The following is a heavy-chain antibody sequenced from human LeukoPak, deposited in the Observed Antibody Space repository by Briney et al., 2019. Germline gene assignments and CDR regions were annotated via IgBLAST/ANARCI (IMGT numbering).Heavy chain of an antibody. V-gene: IGHV5-51*01. J-gene: IGHJ4*02. CDR1: GYSFTSYW. D-gene: IGHD6-13*01. Sequence: GESLKISCXGSGYSFTSYWIVWVRQMSGKGLEWMGIIYPGDSDTRYSPSFQGQVTISADTSITTAYLQWSSLKASDTAMYYCARPLVGTGYSSSWYFDSWGQGTLVTVSS. CDR2: IYPGDSDT. CDR3: ARPLVGTGYSSSWYFDS.